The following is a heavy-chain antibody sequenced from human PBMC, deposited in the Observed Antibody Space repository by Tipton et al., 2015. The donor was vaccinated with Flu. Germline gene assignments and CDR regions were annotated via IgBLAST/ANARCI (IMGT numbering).Heavy chain of an antibody. J-gene: IGHJ4*02. CDR1: GYSFSSHW. V-gene: IGHV5-51*03. CDR3: TSEGSL. Sequence: QLVQSGADLKKPGESLRISCKVSGYSFSSHWIGWVRQKPGKGLDWVGLIYPGDSDTVYSPSFQGQVTISVDKSIDTAYLQWDSLKASDTAMYYCTSEGSLWGQGTLVTVS. CDR2: IYPGDSDT.